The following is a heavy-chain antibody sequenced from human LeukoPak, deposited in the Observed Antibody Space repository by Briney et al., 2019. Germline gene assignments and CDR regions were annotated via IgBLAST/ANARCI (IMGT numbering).Heavy chain of an antibody. CDR3: ARLGLRGYDLYWFDP. J-gene: IGHJ5*02. D-gene: IGHD5-12*01. CDR1: GYSFTSYW. Sequence: GESLKISCKGSGYSFTSYWIGWVRQMPGKGLEWMGIIYPGDSDTRYSPSFQGQVTISADKSISTAYLQWSSLKASDTAMYYCARLGLRGYDLYWFDPWGQGTLVTVSS. V-gene: IGHV5-51*01. CDR2: IYPGDSDT.